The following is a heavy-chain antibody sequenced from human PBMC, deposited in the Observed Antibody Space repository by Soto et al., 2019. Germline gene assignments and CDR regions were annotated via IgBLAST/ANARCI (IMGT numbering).Heavy chain of an antibody. Sequence: EVQLVESGGGLVQPGGSLRLSCAASGFTFSTYWMTWVRQAPGKGLEWVANIKKDGTEEKYVASVRGRFTISRDNAKNSLYLQMNSLRAEDTAVYYCARGGSESDYWGQGTLVIVSS. CDR1: GFTFSTYW. D-gene: IGHD3-10*01. CDR3: ARGGSESDY. V-gene: IGHV3-7*03. CDR2: IKKDGTEE. J-gene: IGHJ4*02.